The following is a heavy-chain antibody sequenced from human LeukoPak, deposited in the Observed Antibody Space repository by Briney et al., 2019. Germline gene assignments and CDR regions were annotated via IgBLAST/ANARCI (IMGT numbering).Heavy chain of an antibody. Sequence: GGSLRHSCAASGFTFSSYSMNCVRQAPGKGLEWVSSISSSSYIYYADSVKGRFTISRDNAKNSLYLQMNSLRAEDTAVYYCARDRWELSDYYYMDVWGKGTTVTVSS. D-gene: IGHD1-26*01. CDR2: ISSSSYI. J-gene: IGHJ6*03. CDR1: GFTFSSYS. V-gene: IGHV3-21*01. CDR3: ARDRWELSDYYYMDV.